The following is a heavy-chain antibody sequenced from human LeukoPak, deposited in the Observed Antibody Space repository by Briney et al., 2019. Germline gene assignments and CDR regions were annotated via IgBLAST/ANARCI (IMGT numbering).Heavy chain of an antibody. Sequence: GGSLRLSCAASGFTFSSYGMHWVRQAPGKGLEWVAVISYDGSNKYYVDSVKGRFTISRDNSKNTLYLQMNSLRAEDTAVYYCAKERYDGRGYYYWRWFAPWGQGKRIIVS. V-gene: IGHV3-30*18. CDR2: ISYDGSNK. CDR3: AKERYDGRGYYYWRWFAP. J-gene: IGHJ5*02. CDR1: GFTFSSYG. D-gene: IGHD3-22*01.